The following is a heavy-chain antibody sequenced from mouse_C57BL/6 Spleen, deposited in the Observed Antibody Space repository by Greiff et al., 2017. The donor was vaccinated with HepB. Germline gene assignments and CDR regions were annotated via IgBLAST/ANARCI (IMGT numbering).Heavy chain of an antibody. Sequence: VQLQQSGAELVKPGASVKLSCKASGYTFTSYWMQWVKQRPGQGLEWIGEIDPSDSYTNYNQKFKGKATLTVDTSSSTAYLQLSSLTSEDSAVYYGAGGYGRSPLAYWGQGTRVTVSA. V-gene: IGHV1-50*01. D-gene: IGHD1-1*01. CDR2: IDPSDSYT. CDR1: GYTFTSYW. J-gene: IGHJ3*01. CDR3: AGGYGRSPLAY.